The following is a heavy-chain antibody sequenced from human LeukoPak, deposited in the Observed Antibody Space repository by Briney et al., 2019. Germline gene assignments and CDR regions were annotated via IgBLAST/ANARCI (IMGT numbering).Heavy chain of an antibody. J-gene: IGHJ4*02. Sequence: SETLSLTCTVSGGSISNYYWDWIRQPPGKGLEWIGYIYYSGSTKYNPSLKSRVTISLDTSKNQFSLRLSSVTAADTAVYYCARGGELLNYLGQGTLVTVSS. CDR1: GGSISNYY. CDR2: IYYSGST. D-gene: IGHD1-7*01. CDR3: ARGGELLNY. V-gene: IGHV4-59*08.